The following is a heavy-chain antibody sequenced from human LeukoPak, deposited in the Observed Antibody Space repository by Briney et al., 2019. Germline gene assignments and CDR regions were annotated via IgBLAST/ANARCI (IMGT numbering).Heavy chain of an antibody. V-gene: IGHV1-18*04. CDR1: GYIFTDYY. CDR3: ARTPIVVVPAERAGHYYYYYMDV. D-gene: IGHD2-2*01. Sequence: ASVKVSCKASGYIFTDYYMHWVRQAPGQGLEWMGWISAYNGNTNYAQKLQGRVTMTTDTSTSTAYMELRSLRSDDTAVYYCARTPIVVVPAERAGHYYYYYMDVWGKGTTVTVSS. J-gene: IGHJ6*03. CDR2: ISAYNGNT.